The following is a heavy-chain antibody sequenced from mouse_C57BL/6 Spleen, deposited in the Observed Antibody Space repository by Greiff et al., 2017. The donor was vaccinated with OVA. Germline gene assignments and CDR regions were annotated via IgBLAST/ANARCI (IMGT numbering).Heavy chain of an antibody. CDR1: GFTFSDYG. CDR3: ARLNYGNYDV. CDR2: ISSGSSTI. D-gene: IGHD2-1*01. Sequence: VQVVESGGGLVKPGGSLKLSCAASGFTFSDYGMHWVRQAPEKGLEWVAYISSGSSTIYYADTVKGRFTISRDNAKNTLFLQMTSLRSEDTAMYYCARLNYGNYDVWGTGTTVTVSS. J-gene: IGHJ1*03. V-gene: IGHV5-17*01.